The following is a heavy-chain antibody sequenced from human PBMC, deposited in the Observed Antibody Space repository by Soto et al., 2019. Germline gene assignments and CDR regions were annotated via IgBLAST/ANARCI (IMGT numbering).Heavy chain of an antibody. Sequence: SETLSLTCTVSGGSISSSSYYWGWIRQPPGKGLEWIGSIYYSGSTYYNPSLKSRVTISVDTSKNQFSLKLSSVTAADTAVYYCARNGASIAAAQGWFDPWGQGTLVTV. CDR1: GGSISSSSYY. CDR3: ARNGASIAAAQGWFDP. CDR2: IYYSGST. V-gene: IGHV4-39*01. D-gene: IGHD6-13*01. J-gene: IGHJ5*02.